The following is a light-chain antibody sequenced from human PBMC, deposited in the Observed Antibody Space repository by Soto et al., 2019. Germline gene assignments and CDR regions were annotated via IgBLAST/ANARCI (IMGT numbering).Light chain of an antibody. CDR1: QSVSTN. CDR3: QQSNNWPHT. CDR2: GAS. Sequence: EIVLTQSPGTLSVSPGERANLSCRASQSVSTNLAWFQQKPGQAPRLLIYGASTRATGIPARFSGSGSGTEFTLTFNSLQSEDLAVYYCQQSNNWPHTFGQGTKLEV. J-gene: IGKJ2*01. V-gene: IGKV3-15*01.